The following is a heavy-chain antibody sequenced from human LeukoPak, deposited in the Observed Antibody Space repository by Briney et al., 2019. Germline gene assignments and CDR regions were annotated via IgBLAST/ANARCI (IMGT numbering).Heavy chain of an antibody. CDR3: TTPADILTGYYYYYGMDV. D-gene: IGHD3-9*01. V-gene: IGHV3-15*01. J-gene: IGHJ6*02. CDR1: GFTFSNAW. CDR2: IKSKTDGGTT. Sequence: SGGSLRLSCAASGFTFSNAWMSWVRQAPGKGLEWVGRIKSKTDGGTTDYAAPVKGRFTTSRDDSKNTLYLQMNSLKTEDTAVYYCTTPADILTGYYYYYGMDVWGQGTTVTVSS.